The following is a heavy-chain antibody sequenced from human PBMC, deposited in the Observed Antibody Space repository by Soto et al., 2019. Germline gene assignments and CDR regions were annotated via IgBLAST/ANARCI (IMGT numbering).Heavy chain of an antibody. Sequence: SETLSLTCTVSGGSISSSSYYWGWIRQPPGKGLEWIGSIYYSGSTYYNPSLKSRVTISVDTSKNQFSLKLSSVTAADTAVYYCARISSITIFGVVTNWFDPWGQGTLVTVSS. CDR1: GGSISSSSYY. CDR2: IYYSGST. D-gene: IGHD3-3*01. CDR3: ARISSITIFGVVTNWFDP. V-gene: IGHV4-39*01. J-gene: IGHJ5*02.